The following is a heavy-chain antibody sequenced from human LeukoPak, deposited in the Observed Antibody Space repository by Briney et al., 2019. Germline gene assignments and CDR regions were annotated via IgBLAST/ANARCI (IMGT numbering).Heavy chain of an antibody. CDR1: GGSISSYY. V-gene: IGHV4-4*09. J-gene: IGHJ6*03. CDR2: IYTSGST. D-gene: IGHD6-6*01. CDR3: ASLSYSSSSYYYYYMDV. Sequence: SETLSLTCTVPGGSISSYYWSWIRQPPGKGLEWIGYIYTSGSTNYNPSLKSRVTISVDTSKNQFSLKLSSVTAADTAVYYCASLSYSSSSYYYYYMDVWGKGTTVTVSS.